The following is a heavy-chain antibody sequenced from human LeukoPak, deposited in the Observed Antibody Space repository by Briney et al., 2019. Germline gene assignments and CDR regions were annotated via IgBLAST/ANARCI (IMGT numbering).Heavy chain of an antibody. CDR1: GFTFSSYE. Sequence: GGSLRLSCAASGFTFSSYEMNWVRQAPGKGLEWVSYISSGSTIYDADSVKGRFTISRDNAKNSLYLQMNSLRAEDTAVYYCARESIAVAGAPFDYWGQGTQVTVSS. J-gene: IGHJ4*02. D-gene: IGHD6-19*01. CDR3: ARESIAVAGAPFDY. V-gene: IGHV3-48*03. CDR2: ISSGSTI.